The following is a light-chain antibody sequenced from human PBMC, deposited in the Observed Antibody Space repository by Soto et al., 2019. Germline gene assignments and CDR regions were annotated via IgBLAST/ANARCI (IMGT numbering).Light chain of an antibody. CDR1: QSVSSN. V-gene: IGKV3-15*01. CDR3: QQYTNWPTWA. J-gene: IGKJ1*01. Sequence: VMEQGPGTWSSTPGESAAIARRASQSVSSNLAWYQQKPGQAHRLIIYGASTRATGIPARFSGSGSGIEFPHTISSLLSQDFAVYYSQQYTNWPTWAIGQGTQGDIK. CDR2: GAS.